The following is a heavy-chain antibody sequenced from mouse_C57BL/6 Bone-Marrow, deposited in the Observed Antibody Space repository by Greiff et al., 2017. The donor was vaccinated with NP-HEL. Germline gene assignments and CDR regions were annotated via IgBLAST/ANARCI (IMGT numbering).Heavy chain of an antibody. J-gene: IGHJ2*01. CDR3: ARHRTVSSGYLFGY. V-gene: IGHV5-9*01. Sequence: DVQLVESGGGLVKPGGSLKLSCAASGFTFSSYTMSWVRQTPEKRLEWVATISGGGGNTYYPDSVKGRFTISRDNAKNTLYLQMSRLRSEDTALYYCARHRTVSSGYLFGYRGQGTTLTVSS. D-gene: IGHD3-2*02. CDR2: ISGGGGNT. CDR1: GFTFSSYT.